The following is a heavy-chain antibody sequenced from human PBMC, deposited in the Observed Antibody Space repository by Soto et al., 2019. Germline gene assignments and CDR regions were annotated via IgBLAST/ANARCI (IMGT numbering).Heavy chain of an antibody. V-gene: IGHV1-8*01. Sequence: QVQLVQSGAEVKKPGASVKVSCKASGYTFTSYDINWVRQATGQGLEWMGWMNPNSGNTGYAQKFQGRVTMTRNTAISTAYMELSSLRAEDTAVYYGARGWGLEQDEGRDVWGQGTTVTVSS. D-gene: IGHD1-1*01. CDR2: MNPNSGNT. J-gene: IGHJ6*02. CDR3: ARGWGLEQDEGRDV. CDR1: GYTFTSYD.